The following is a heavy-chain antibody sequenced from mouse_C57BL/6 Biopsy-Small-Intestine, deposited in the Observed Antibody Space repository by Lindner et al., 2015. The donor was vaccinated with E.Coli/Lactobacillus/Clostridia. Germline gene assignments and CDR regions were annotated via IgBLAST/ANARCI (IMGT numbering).Heavy chain of an antibody. V-gene: IGHV1-80*01. CDR2: IYPGDGDT. CDR1: GYGFSSYW. J-gene: IGHJ1*03. CDR3: ARSDYGSSYGYFDV. D-gene: IGHD1-1*01. Sequence: VQLQESGAELVKPGASVKISCKASGYGFSSYWMNWVKQRPGKGLEWLGQIYPGDGDTNYNGEFKGKATLTADKSSSTAYMQLISLTSEDSAVYFCARSDYGSSYGYFDVWGTGTTVTVSS.